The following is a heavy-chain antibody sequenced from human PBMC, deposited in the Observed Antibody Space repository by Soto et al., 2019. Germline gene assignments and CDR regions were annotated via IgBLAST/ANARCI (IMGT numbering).Heavy chain of an antibody. CDR3: ARRSSAGTMLY. CDR1: GFTFSSYT. CDR2: INNGSSSI. J-gene: IGHJ4*02. V-gene: IGHV3-48*02. D-gene: IGHD6-13*01. Sequence: PGGSLRLSCAASGFTFSSYTMNWVRQAPGRGLEWVSYINNGSSSIYYADSVKGRFTISRDNAKNSLYVQMNSLRDEDTAVYYCARRSSAGTMLYWGQGTLVTVSS.